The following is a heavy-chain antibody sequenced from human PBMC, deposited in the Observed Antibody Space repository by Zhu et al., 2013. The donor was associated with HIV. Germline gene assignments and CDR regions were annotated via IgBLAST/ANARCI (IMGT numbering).Heavy chain of an antibody. V-gene: IGHV1-2*02. CDR1: GYTFTGYY. CDR2: INPNSGDT. Sequence: QVQLVQSGAEVKKPGASVKVSCKASGYTFTGYYMHWVRQAPGQGLEWMGWINPNSGDTNYAQKFQGRVTMTWDTSITTASMELSRLTSDDTAVYYCARDYGDEYDSIDLGLYMGVWGKGTTVTVSS. J-gene: IGHJ6*03. D-gene: IGHD3-22*01. CDR3: ARDYGDEYDSIDLGLYMGV.